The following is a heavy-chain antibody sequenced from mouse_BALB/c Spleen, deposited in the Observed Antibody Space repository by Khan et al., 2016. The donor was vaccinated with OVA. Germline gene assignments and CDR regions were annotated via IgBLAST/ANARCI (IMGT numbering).Heavy chain of an antibody. D-gene: IGHD2-1*01. V-gene: IGHV5-17*02. CDR1: GFTFSSFG. CDR2: ISSGSSTI. J-gene: IGHJ1*01. CDR3: ARSGGNFHWYFDV. Sequence: EVELVESGGGLVQPGGSRKLSCAASGFTFSSFGMHWVRQAPKKGLEWVAYISSGSSTIYYVDTVKGRFTISRDNPKNTLFLQMTSLRSEDTAMYYCARSGGNFHWYFDVWGAGTSVTASS.